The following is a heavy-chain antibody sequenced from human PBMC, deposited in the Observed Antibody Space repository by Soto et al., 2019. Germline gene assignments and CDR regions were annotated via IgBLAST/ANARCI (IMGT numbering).Heavy chain of an antibody. V-gene: IGHV4-31*03. CDR1: GGSISSAGYD. D-gene: IGHD2-2*01. J-gene: IGHJ4*02. CDR3: ARANVVPASMGLYYFDY. CDR2: IYYNGRT. Sequence: PSETLSLTCTVSGGSISSAGYDWSWIRQHPGKGLEWIGYIYYNGRTYYNPSLESRVTISIDTSKNQFSLRLSSVTAADTAVYFCARANVVPASMGLYYFDYWGQGTLVTVSS.